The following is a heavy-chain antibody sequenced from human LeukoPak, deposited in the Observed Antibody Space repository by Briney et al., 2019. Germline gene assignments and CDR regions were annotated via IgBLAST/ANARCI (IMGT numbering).Heavy chain of an antibody. CDR1: GFTFSSYD. Sequence: GGSLRLSCTASGFTFSSYDMHWVRQAPGKGLQWMAVIWYDGSYKYYADSVKGRFTTSRDNSKNSLYLQMNSLRDEDTAVYYCARGTGSGHWLVDYWGQGTLVTVSS. D-gene: IGHD3-9*01. V-gene: IGHV3-33*01. J-gene: IGHJ4*02. CDR2: IWYDGSYK. CDR3: ARGTGSGHWLVDY.